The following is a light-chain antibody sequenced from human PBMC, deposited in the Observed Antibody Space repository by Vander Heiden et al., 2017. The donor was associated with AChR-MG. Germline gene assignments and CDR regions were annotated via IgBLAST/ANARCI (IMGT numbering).Light chain of an antibody. CDR2: DAS. J-gene: IGKJ4*01. CDR1: QDISNY. V-gene: IGKV1-33*01. CDR3: QQYDNLPLT. Sequence: DIQMFQSPSSLSASVGDRVTMTCQASQDISNYLNCYAQKPGTAPKLLIYDASNLETGVPSRFSGSGSGTDFTFTISSLQPEGIATYYCQQYDNLPLTFGGGTKVEIK.